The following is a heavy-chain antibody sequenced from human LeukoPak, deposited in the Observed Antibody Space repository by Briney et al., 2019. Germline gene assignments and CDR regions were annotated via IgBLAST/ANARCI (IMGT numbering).Heavy chain of an antibody. J-gene: IGHJ6*04. Sequence: GGSLRLSCAASRFTFSTYMNWVRQAPGKGLEWVSYISSSGSTIYYADSVKGRFTISRDNAKNSLYLQMNSLRAEDTAVYYCAELGITMIGGVWGKGTTVTISS. CDR1: RFTFSTY. CDR3: AELGITMIGGV. D-gene: IGHD3-10*02. CDR2: ISSSGSTI. V-gene: IGHV3-48*03.